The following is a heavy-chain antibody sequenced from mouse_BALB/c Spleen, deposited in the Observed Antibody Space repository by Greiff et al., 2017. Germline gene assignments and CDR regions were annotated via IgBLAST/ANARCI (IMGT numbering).Heavy chain of an antibody. CDR1: GFNIKDYY. V-gene: IGHV14-1*02. CDR3: ARGPITTGYAMDY. CDR2: IDPENGNT. Sequence: EVKLMESGAELVRPGALVKLSCKASGFNIKDYYMHWVKQRPEQGLEWIGWIDPENGNTIYDPKFQGKASITADTSSNTAYLQLSSLTSEDTAVYYCARGPITTGYAMDYWGQGTSVTVSS. D-gene: IGHD1-1*01. J-gene: IGHJ4*01.